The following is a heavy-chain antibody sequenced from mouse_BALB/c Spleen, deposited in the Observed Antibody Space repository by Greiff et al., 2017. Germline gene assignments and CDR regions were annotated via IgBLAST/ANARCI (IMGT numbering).Heavy chain of an antibody. CDR3: ARGIYYYGSSYGGFAY. Sequence: VQLQQSGAELVKPGASVKLSCTASGFNIKDTYMHWVKQRPEQGLEWIGRIDPANGNTKYDPKFQGKATITADTSSNTAYLQLSSLTSEDTAVYYCARGIYYYGSSYGGFAYWGQGTLVTVSA. V-gene: IGHV14-3*02. D-gene: IGHD1-1*01. CDR1: GFNIKDTY. CDR2: IDPANGNT. J-gene: IGHJ3*01.